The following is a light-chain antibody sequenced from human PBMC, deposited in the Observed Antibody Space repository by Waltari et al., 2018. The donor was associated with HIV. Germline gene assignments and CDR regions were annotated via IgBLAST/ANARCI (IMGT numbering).Light chain of an antibody. Sequence: DIQMTQSPVSLSSYVGDIVTLTCQASHDISKHLNWYHQRPGKAPRVVIYDASHLETGVPPRFSGGGSGTDFSLTITNLQPEDTGIYYCQQSHNLWTFGQGTTVDI. J-gene: IGKJ1*01. CDR3: QQSHNLWT. CDR2: DAS. CDR1: HDISKH. V-gene: IGKV1-33*01.